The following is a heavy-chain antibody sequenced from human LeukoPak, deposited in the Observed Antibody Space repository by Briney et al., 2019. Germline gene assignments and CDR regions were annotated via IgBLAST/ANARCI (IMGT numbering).Heavy chain of an antibody. CDR1: GGSISSYY. V-gene: IGHV4-59*12. CDR3: ARGGLVRGSIDSLIAFDF. D-gene: IGHD3-10*01. Sequence: SETLSLTCTVSGGSISSYYWSWIRQPPGKGLEWIGYIYYSGSTNYNPSLKSRVTISVDTSKNQFSLHLDSVTPEDTAVYYCARGGLVRGSIDSLIAFDFRDQGTVVTVSS. J-gene: IGHJ3*01. CDR2: IYYSGST.